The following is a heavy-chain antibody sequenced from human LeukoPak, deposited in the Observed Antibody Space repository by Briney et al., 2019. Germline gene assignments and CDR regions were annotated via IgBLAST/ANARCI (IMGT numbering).Heavy chain of an antibody. J-gene: IGHJ6*03. CDR3: ARVIEGWRGNSGYYYYYYYMDV. Sequence: ASVKVSCKASGYTFITYAMNWVRQAPGQGLEWMGWINTNTGNPTYAQGFTGRFVFSLDTSVSTAYLQISSLKAEDTAVYYCARVIEGWRGNSGYYYYYYYMDVWGKGTTVTVSS. D-gene: IGHD5-12*01. CDR2: INTNTGNP. V-gene: IGHV7-4-1*02. CDR1: GYTFITYA.